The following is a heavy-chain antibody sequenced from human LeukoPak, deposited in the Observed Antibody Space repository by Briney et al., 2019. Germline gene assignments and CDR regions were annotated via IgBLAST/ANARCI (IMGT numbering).Heavy chain of an antibody. CDR1: GFTFSDYY. Sequence: SGGSLRLSCAASGFTFSDYYMSWIRQAPGKGLEWVSYISSSGSATHYADSVKGRFTISRDNAKNSLYLQMNSLRAEDTAVYYCARVMRSGSPFDYWGQGTLVTVSS. D-gene: IGHD1-26*01. CDR3: ARVMRSGSPFDY. J-gene: IGHJ4*02. CDR2: ISSSGSAT. V-gene: IGHV3-11*01.